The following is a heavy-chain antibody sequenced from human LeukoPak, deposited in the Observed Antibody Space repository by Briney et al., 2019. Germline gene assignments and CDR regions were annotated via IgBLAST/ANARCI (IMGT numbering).Heavy chain of an antibody. V-gene: IGHV1-18*01. D-gene: IGHD6-13*01. J-gene: IGHJ4*02. CDR2: ISAYNGNT. Sequence: ASVKVSCKASGYTFTSYGISWVRQAPGQGLEWMGWISAYNGNTNYAQKLQGRATMTTDTSTSTAYMELRSLRSDDTAVYYCARALYSSSWYFPFDYWGQGTLVTVSS. CDR1: GYTFTSYG. CDR3: ARALYSSSWYFPFDY.